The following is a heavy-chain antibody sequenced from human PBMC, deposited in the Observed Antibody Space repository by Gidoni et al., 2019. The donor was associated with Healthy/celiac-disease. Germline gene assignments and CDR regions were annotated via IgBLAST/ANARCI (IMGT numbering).Heavy chain of an antibody. D-gene: IGHD2-21*02. V-gene: IGHV3-33*01. CDR2: IWYDGSNK. J-gene: IGHJ4*02. CDR3: ARDAYCGGDCNSGLDY. CDR1: GFTLSSYG. Sequence: QVQLVESGGGVVQPGRSLRLSCAASGFTLSSYGMHWVRQAPGKGLEWVAVIWYDGSNKYYADSVKGRFTISRDNSKNTLYLQMNSLRAEDTAVYYCARDAYCGGDCNSGLDYWGQGTLVTVSS.